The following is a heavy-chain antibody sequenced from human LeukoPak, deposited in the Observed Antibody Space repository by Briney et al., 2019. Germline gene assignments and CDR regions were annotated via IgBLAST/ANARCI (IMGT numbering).Heavy chain of an antibody. Sequence: ASVKVSCKASRGTFSSYAISWVRQAPGQGLEWMGWITAYNGNTNYAQKLQGRVTMTTDTSTSTAYMELRSLRSDDTAVYYCARDGLRSLYYYYMDVWGKGTTVTVSS. J-gene: IGHJ6*03. D-gene: IGHD5-12*01. CDR3: ARDGLRSLYYYYMDV. V-gene: IGHV1-18*01. CDR1: RGTFSSYA. CDR2: ITAYNGNT.